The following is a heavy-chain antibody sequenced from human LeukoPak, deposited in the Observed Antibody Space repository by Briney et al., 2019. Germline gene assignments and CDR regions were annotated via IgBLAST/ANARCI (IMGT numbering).Heavy chain of an antibody. CDR3: ARLWRTTFDY. CDR1: GDSFSSYY. D-gene: IGHD2/OR15-2a*01. CDR2: IDYSGDT. Sequence: PSETLSLTCSVSGDSFSSYYWSWIRQPPGKGLEWIGYIDYSGDTNYSPALKSRVTISVDTSKKQLSLRLSSVTAADTGVYYCARLWRTTFDYWGQGRPVTVSS. V-gene: IGHV4-59*08. J-gene: IGHJ4*02.